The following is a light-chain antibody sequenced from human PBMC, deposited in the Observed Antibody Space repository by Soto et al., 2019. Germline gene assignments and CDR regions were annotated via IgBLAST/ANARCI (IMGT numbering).Light chain of an antibody. CDR1: NSDVGSHNF. J-gene: IGLJ3*02. Sequence: QSALTQPASVSGSPGQSITISCTGTNSDVGSHNFVSWYQQYPGKAPKLLIYEASKRPSGLSNRFSDSKSGNTASLTISGLQAEDVPDYYCCSLTNGATWVFGGGTKVTVL. CDR2: EAS. V-gene: IGLV2-23*01. CDR3: CSLTNGATWV.